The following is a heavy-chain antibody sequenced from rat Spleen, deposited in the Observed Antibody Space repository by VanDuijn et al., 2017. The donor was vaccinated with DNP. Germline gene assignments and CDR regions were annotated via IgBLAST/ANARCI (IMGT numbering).Heavy chain of an antibody. CDR3: AFGGNAMDA. J-gene: IGHJ4*01. CDR2: IKAKSNNYAT. D-gene: IGHD5-1*01. CDR1: GFTFSTAW. V-gene: IGHV6-6*01. Sequence: EVQVLESGGGLVQPGNSLKLSCATSGFTFSTAWMYWYRQFPEKRLEWVARIKAKSNNYATDYTESVKERFTISRDDSKSSMYLQMNNLKEEDTAIYYCAFGGNAMDAWGQGTSVTVSS.